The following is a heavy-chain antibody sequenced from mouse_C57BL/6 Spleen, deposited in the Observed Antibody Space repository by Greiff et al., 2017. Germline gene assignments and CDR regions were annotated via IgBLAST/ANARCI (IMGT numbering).Heavy chain of an antibody. J-gene: IGHJ2*01. CDR2: INPGSGGT. CDR3: AREGDYSYYFDY. V-gene: IGHV1-54*01. CDR1: GYAFTNYL. Sequence: QVQLQQSGAELVRPGTSVKVSCKASGYAFTNYLIEWVKQRPGQGLEWIGVINPGSGGTNYNEKFKGKATLTADKSSSTAYMQLSSLTSEDSAVYFCAREGDYSYYFDYWGQGTTLTVSS. D-gene: IGHD1-1*01.